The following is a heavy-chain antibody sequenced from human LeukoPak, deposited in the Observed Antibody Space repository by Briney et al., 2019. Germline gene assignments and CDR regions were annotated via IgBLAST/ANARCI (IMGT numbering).Heavy chain of an antibody. D-gene: IGHD6-6*01. J-gene: IGHJ6*03. CDR2: IKSKTDGGTT. Sequence: GGSLRLSCAASGFTFSNAWMSWVRQAPGKGLEWVGRIKSKTDGGTTDYAAPVKGRFTISRDDSKNTLYLQMNSLRAEDTAVYYCAKFPTNLAARRSYYYYYMDVWGKGTTVTVSS. CDR3: AKFPTNLAARRSYYYYYMDV. V-gene: IGHV3-15*01. CDR1: GFTFSNAW.